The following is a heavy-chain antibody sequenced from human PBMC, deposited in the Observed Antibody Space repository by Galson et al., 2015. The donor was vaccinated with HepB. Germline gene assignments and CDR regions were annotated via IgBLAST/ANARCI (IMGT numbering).Heavy chain of an antibody. D-gene: IGHD3-22*01. Sequence: PALVKPTQTLTLTCTFSGFSLSTSGVGVGWIRQPPGKALEWFALIYWDDDKRYSPSLKSRLTITKDTSKNQVVLTMTNMDPVDTATYYCAHRPLEYYDSSGYQGAGFDYWGQGTLVTVSS. CDR1: GFSLSTSGVG. V-gene: IGHV2-5*02. CDR3: AHRPLEYYDSSGYQGAGFDY. CDR2: IYWDDDK. J-gene: IGHJ4*02.